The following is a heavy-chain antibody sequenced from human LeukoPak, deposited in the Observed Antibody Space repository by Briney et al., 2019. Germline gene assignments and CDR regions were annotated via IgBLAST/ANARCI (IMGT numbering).Heavy chain of an antibody. CDR3: ALQQLVDANWCDP. Sequence: PSETLSLTCTVSGGSISSSSYYWGWIRQPPGKGLEWIGSIYYSGSTYYNPSLKSRVTISVDTSKNQFSLKLSSVTAADTAVYYCALQQLVDANWCDPWRQGTLVPVSS. D-gene: IGHD6-13*01. J-gene: IGHJ5*02. V-gene: IGHV4-39*01. CDR2: IYYSGST. CDR1: GGSISSSSYY.